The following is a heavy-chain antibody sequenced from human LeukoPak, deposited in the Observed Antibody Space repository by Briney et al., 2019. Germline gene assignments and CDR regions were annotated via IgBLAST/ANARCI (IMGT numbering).Heavy chain of an antibody. Sequence: GGSLRLSCAASGFTFSSYAMNWVRQAPGKGLEWVSANSGSGGSTYYADSVKGRFTISRDNSRNTLYLQMNSLRAEDTAVYYCATPSNYFDYWGQGTLVTVSS. CDR2: NSGSGGST. CDR1: GFTFSSYA. J-gene: IGHJ4*02. V-gene: IGHV3-23*01. D-gene: IGHD2-2*01. CDR3: ATPSNYFDY.